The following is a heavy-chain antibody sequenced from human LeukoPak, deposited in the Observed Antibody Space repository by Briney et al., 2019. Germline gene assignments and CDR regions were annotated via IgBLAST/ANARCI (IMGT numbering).Heavy chain of an antibody. J-gene: IGHJ4*02. CDR2: IYSGGST. V-gene: IGHV3-66*02. CDR1: GFHLRSKH. D-gene: IGHD5-24*01. CDR3: ARESGDGYNPFDY. Sequence: GGSLKLSWAASGFHLRSKHKSWVRQAPGEGVEWVSVIYSGGSTYYADSVKGRFTISRDNSKNTLYLQMNSLRAEDTAVYYCARESGDGYNPFDYWGQGTLVTVSS.